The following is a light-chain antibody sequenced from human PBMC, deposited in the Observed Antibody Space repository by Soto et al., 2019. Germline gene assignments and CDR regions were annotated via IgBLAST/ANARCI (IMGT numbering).Light chain of an antibody. V-gene: IGKV3-11*01. J-gene: IGKJ5*01. CDR2: DAS. CDR3: QQRSNWPS. CDR1: QSVGTD. Sequence: EIVLTQSPGTLSLSPGERATLSCRASQSVGTDLAWYQQKPGQAPRLLIYDASNRATGIPARFSGSGSGTDFTLTISSLEPEDFAVYYCQQRSNWPSFGQGTRLEIK.